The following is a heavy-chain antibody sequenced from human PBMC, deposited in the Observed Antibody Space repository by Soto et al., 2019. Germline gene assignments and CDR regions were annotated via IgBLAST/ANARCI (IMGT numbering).Heavy chain of an antibody. J-gene: IGHJ4*02. CDR3: AKSAIAAAVTKSYFDY. V-gene: IGHV3-23*01. D-gene: IGHD6-13*01. CDR1: GFTFSSYA. Sequence: GGSLRLSCAASGFTFSSYAMSWVRQAPGKGLEWVSAISGSGGSTYYADSVKGRFTISRDNSKNTLYLQMNSLRAEDTAVYYCAKSAIAAAVTKSYFDYWGQGTLVTVSS. CDR2: ISGSGGST.